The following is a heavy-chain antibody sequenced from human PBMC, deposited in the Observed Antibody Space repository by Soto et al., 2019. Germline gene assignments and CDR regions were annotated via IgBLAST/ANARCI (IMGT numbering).Heavy chain of an antibody. Sequence: EVQLLESGGGLVQPGGSLRLSCAASGFTFSSYAMSWVRQAPGKGLEWVSAISGSGGSTYYADSVKGRFTISRDNSKNTLDLQMNSLRAEDTAVYYCAKVGVSSGWALPFDYWGQGTLVTVSS. CDR2: ISGSGGST. V-gene: IGHV3-23*01. D-gene: IGHD6-19*01. CDR1: GFTFSSYA. CDR3: AKVGVSSGWALPFDY. J-gene: IGHJ4*02.